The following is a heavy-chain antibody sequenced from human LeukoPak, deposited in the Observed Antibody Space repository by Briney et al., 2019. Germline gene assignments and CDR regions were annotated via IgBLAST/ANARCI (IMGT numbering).Heavy chain of an antibody. J-gene: IGHJ4*02. D-gene: IGHD4-17*01. Sequence: GESLRISCQVSGYSFTRYWIGWVRQMPGKGLEWMGMVHPDDSDARYSPSFQGQSTISVDKSTNTAYLQWSSLRASDTAIYYCARHVDGVGLDYWGQGTLVSVSS. CDR1: GYSFTRYW. CDR3: ARHVDGVGLDY. V-gene: IGHV5-51*01. CDR2: VHPDDSDA.